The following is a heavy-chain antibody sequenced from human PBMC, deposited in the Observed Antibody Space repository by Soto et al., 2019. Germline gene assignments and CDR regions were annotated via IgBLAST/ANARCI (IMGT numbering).Heavy chain of an antibody. D-gene: IGHD6-19*01. J-gene: IGHJ4*02. Sequence: QAPGQGLEWMGWISAYNGNTNYAQKLQGRVTMTTDTSTSTAYMELRSLRSDDTAVYYCARDVRHSSGWSEDYWGQGTLVTVSS. CDR3: ARDVRHSSGWSEDY. V-gene: IGHV1-18*01. CDR2: ISAYNGNT.